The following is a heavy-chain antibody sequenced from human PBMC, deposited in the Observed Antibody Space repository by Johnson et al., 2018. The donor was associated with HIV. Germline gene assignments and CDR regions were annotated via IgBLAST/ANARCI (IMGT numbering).Heavy chain of an antibody. CDR2: IRYDGSNK. J-gene: IGHJ3*02. Sequence: QVQLVESGGGVVQPGRSLRLSCAASGFTFSSYGMHWVRQAPGKGLAWVAFIRYDGSNKYYADSVKGRFTISRDNSKNTLYLQMNSLRAEDTAVYYCAKDKAVVTALYDAFDIWGQGTMVTVSS. V-gene: IGHV3-30*02. D-gene: IGHD2-21*02. CDR3: AKDKAVVTALYDAFDI. CDR1: GFTFSSYG.